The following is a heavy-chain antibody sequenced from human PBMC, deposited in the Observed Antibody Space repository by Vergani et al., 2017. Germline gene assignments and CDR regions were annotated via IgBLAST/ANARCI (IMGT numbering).Heavy chain of an antibody. CDR2: IRSSSSYI. CDR1: VFTFSSYS. V-gene: IGHV3-21*01. D-gene: IGHD5-12*01. CDR3: ARGSSGRIGYDYRYNY. Sequence: EVQLVESGGGLVKPGGSLRLSCAASVFTFSSYSMHWVRQAPGKGLEWVSSIRSSSSYIYYAASVHGCFTISRDNGKNSLYLQMNSLRAEDTAVYYCARGSSGRIGYDYRYNYWGQGTLVTVSS. J-gene: IGHJ4*02.